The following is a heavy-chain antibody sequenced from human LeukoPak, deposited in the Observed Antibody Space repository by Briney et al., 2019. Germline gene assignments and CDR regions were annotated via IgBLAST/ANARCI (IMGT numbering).Heavy chain of an antibody. Sequence: ASVNVSCKASGYTFTSYGFSWLRQAPGQGLDWMGWINAYNGNTNYAQKLQGRVTMPTDTSTSTAYMELRSLRFDDTAVYYCARRQGTTLIFDYWGQGTLVTVSS. V-gene: IGHV1-18*01. CDR1: GYTFTSYG. CDR3: ARRQGTTLIFDY. CDR2: INAYNGNT. D-gene: IGHD1-1*01. J-gene: IGHJ4*02.